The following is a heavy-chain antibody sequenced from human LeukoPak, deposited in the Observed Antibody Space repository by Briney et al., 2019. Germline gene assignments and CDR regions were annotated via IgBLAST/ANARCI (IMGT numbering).Heavy chain of an antibody. D-gene: IGHD6-19*01. J-gene: IGHJ5*02. Sequence: ASVKVSCKASGYTFTSYGISWVRQAPGQGLEWMGWISAYNGSTNYAQNLQGRVTMTTDTSTSTTYMELRSLRSDDTAVYYCAGDKSSGSYWFDPWGQGTLVTVSS. CDR3: AGDKSSGSYWFDP. CDR1: GYTFTSYG. V-gene: IGHV1-18*01. CDR2: ISAYNGST.